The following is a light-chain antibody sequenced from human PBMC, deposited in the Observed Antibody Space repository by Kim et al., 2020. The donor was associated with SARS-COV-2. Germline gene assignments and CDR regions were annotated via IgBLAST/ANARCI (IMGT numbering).Light chain of an antibody. Sequence: AYVGDRVTITCRASQDISNYLDWFQLKPGKAPKLLIYAASALQPGVPSRFSGSGSGTDFTLTVTSLQPEDVATYYCQKCDSAPWTFGQGTKVDIK. V-gene: IGKV1-27*01. CDR1: QDISNY. CDR2: AAS. J-gene: IGKJ1*01. CDR3: QKCDSAPWT.